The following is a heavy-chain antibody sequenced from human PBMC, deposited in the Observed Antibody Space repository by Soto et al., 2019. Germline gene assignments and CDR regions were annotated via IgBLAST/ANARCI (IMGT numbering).Heavy chain of an antibody. D-gene: IGHD5-12*01. CDR3: ARDLAGGMATDFPDY. Sequence: QVQLVQSGAEVKKPGSSVKVSCKASGGTFSSYTISWVRQAPGQGLEWMGRIIPILGIANYAQKFQGRVTITADKSTSTAYMELSSLRSEDTAVYYCARDLAGGMATDFPDYWGQGTLVTVSS. CDR1: GGTFSSYT. J-gene: IGHJ4*02. V-gene: IGHV1-69*08. CDR2: IIPILGIA.